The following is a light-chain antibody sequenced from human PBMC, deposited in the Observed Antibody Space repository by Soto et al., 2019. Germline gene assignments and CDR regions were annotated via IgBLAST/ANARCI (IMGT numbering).Light chain of an antibody. CDR2: DAS. V-gene: IGKV3-11*01. CDR1: QSVGTF. J-gene: IGKJ3*01. Sequence: DIVLTQSPDTLSLSPGERATLSCRASQSVGTFLALYQQRSCQAPRDLIYDASNRATGIPARFSGSLSGKDFTLTISSLEHEDVAVYYCQLRGKSPPLIPIGPGTMVDTK. CDR3: QLRGKSPPLIP.